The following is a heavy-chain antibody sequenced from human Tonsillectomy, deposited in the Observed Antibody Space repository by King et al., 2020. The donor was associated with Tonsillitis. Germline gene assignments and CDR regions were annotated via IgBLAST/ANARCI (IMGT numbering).Heavy chain of an antibody. J-gene: IGHJ4*02. D-gene: IGHD5-24*01. CDR2: IIPILSVA. V-gene: IGHV1-69*09. CDR1: GTTFSSYS. Sequence: VQLVESGAEVKKPGSSVKVSCKTSGTTFSSYSISWVRQAPGQGLEWMGRIIPILSVATYPQKFQGRVTITADKSTSTAYMELTSLRSDDTAVYYCARDVVEMATIDNWGQGTLVTVSS. CDR3: ARDVVEMATIDN.